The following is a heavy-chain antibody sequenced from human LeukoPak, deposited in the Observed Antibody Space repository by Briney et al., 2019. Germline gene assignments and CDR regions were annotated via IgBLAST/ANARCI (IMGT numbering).Heavy chain of an antibody. Sequence: ASVKVSCKVSGYTLTELSMHWVRQAPGKGLEWMGGFDPEDGETIYAQKFQGRVTITRDTSASTAYMELSSLRSEDTAVYYCATLRFADYWGQGTLVTVSS. D-gene: IGHD3-3*01. V-gene: IGHV1-24*01. CDR2: FDPEDGET. CDR3: ATLRFADY. CDR1: GYTLTELS. J-gene: IGHJ4*02.